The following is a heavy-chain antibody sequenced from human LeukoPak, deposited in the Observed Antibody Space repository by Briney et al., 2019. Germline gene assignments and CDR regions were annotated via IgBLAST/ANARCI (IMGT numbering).Heavy chain of an antibody. D-gene: IGHD4/OR15-4a*01. CDR2: IYSGGST. V-gene: IGHV3-53*01. Sequence: GGSLRLSCAASGFTVSSNYMSWVRQAPGKGLEWVSVIYSGGSTYYADSVKGRFTISRDNSKNTLYLQMNSLRAEDTAVYYCARSESSVNYKLDYWGQGTLVTVSS. CDR1: GFTVSSNY. CDR3: ARSESSVNYKLDY. J-gene: IGHJ4*02.